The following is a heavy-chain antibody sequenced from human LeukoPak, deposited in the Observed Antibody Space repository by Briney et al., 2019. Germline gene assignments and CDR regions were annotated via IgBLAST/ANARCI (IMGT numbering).Heavy chain of an antibody. CDR2: IYYSGST. D-gene: IGHD2-15*01. Sequence: SETLSLTCTVSGGSISSYYWSWIRQPPGKGLEWIGYIYYSGSTNYNPSLKSRVTISLDMSKNQFSLKLNSVTAADTAVYYCARDCSGATCYSGAFDIWGQGTMVTVSS. CDR3: ARDCSGATCYSGAFDI. V-gene: IGHV4-59*12. J-gene: IGHJ3*02. CDR1: GGSISSYY.